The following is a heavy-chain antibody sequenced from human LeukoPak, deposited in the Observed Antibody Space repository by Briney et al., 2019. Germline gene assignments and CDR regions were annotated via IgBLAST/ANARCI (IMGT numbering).Heavy chain of an antibody. V-gene: IGHV4-59*08. CDR1: GGSISSYY. J-gene: IGHJ4*02. CDR3: ARGRGPWGY. D-gene: IGHD3-16*01. CDR2: IYYSGSP. Sequence: PPQTLSLTCTVSGGSISSYYWSWIRQSPRKGLGRVGFIYYSGSPNYNPSLKGRVSISVDTSKNQFFLKLTSVTAADTAVYCCARGRGPWGYWGQGTLVTVSS.